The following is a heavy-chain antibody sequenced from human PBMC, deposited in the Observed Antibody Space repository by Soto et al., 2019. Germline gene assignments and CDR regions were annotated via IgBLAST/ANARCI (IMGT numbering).Heavy chain of an antibody. CDR3: AIARGDPQLHGLDY. CDR2: IYYSGTT. D-gene: IGHD6-6*01. J-gene: IGHJ4*02. Sequence: SETLSLTCAVSGYSISSRNWWGWIRQPPGKGLEWISYIYYSGTTYYNPSLKSRVTVSVDTSKNQFSLKLTSVTAVNTAVYYCAIARGDPQLHGLDYWGQGTLVTVSS. V-gene: IGHV4-28*01. CDR1: GYSISSRNW.